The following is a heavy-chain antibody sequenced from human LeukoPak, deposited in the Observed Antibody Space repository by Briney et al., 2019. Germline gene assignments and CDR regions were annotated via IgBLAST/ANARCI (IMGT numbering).Heavy chain of an antibody. CDR2: ISNDGDGT. CDR1: GFTFSSYG. J-gene: IGHJ5*02. Sequence: GGSLRLSCAASGFTFSSYGMHWVRQAPGKGLEWVSAISNDGDGTTYADFVKGRFTISRDNSKNTLSLQMNSLRPEDTALYYCAKGNSGYFADLWGQGTVVTVSS. V-gene: IGHV3-NL1*01. D-gene: IGHD3-22*01. CDR3: AKGNSGYFADL.